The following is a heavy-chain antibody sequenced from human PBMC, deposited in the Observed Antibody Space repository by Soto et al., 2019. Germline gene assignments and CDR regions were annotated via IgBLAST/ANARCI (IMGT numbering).Heavy chain of an antibody. CDR3: ARDQRWIVPAAMGANYYYYYMDV. Sequence: ASVKVSCKASGYTFTSYAMHWVRQAPGQRLEWMGWIDAGNGNTKYSQKFQGRVTITRDTSASTAYMELSSLRSEDTAVYYCARDQRWIVPAAMGANYYYYYMDVWGKGTTVTVSS. J-gene: IGHJ6*03. CDR2: IDAGNGNT. V-gene: IGHV1-3*01. CDR1: GYTFTSYA. D-gene: IGHD2-2*01.